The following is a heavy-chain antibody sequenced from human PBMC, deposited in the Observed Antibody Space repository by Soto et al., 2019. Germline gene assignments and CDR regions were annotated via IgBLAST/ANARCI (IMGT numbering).Heavy chain of an antibody. CDR2: IYHSGST. CDR3: ARLRWETENNWFDP. Sequence: SETLSLTCTVSVGSINSVDHYWSWIRQPPGKGLEWMGYIYHSGSTHYNPSLNSRLTISIDTSTNRFSLNLTSVTAADTAVYFCARLRWETENNWFDPWGQGALVTVSS. CDR1: VGSINSVDHY. D-gene: IGHD1-26*01. J-gene: IGHJ5*02. V-gene: IGHV4-30-4*01.